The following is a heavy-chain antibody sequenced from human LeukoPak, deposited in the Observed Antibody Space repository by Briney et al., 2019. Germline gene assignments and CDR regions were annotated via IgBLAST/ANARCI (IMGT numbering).Heavy chain of an antibody. D-gene: IGHD2-15*01. CDR3: ASDSYSPEYFQH. J-gene: IGHJ1*01. V-gene: IGHV3-66*01. CDR1: GFSVSNNY. CDR2: IYSGGST. Sequence: GGSLRLSCAASGFSVSNNYMSWARQAPGKGLEWVSVIYSGGSTFYSDSVKGRFTISRDNSKNTLYLQMNSLRAEDTAVYYCASDSYSPEYFQHWGQGTLVTVSS.